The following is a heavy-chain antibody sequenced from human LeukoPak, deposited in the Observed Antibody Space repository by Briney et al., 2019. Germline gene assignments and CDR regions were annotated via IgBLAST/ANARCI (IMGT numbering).Heavy chain of an antibody. CDR3: ARSRRSGSYYYGMDV. J-gene: IGHJ6*02. V-gene: IGHV3-21*01. D-gene: IGHD3-10*01. CDR2: ISGDSRYI. Sequence: GGSLRLSCAASGFTFSSYTINWVRQAPGKGLEWVSAISGDSRYIYYADSVKGRFTISRDNAKNSLYLQMNNLRVEDAAVYYCARSRRSGSYYYGMDVWGQGTTVTVSS. CDR1: GFTFSSYT.